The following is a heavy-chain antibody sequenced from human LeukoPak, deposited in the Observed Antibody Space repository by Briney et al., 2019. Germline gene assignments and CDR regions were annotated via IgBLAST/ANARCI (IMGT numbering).Heavy chain of an antibody. CDR1: GFTFSNNG. CDR2: ISDGGDTT. J-gene: IGHJ4*02. CDR3: AKTQGFFDH. Sequence: GGSLRLSCAASGFTFSNNGMTWVRQAPGKGMEWVTGISDGGDTTYDAGSVKGRFTVSRDNSKNILYLQMNSLRAEDTAIYYCAKTQGFFDHWGQGSLVTVSS. V-gene: IGHV3-23*01.